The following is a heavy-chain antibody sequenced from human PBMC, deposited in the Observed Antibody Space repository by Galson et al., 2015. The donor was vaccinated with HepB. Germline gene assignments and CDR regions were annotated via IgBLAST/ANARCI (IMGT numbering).Heavy chain of an antibody. CDR3: ARDGAYAVPRQFDY. CDR1: GFTFSSYS. D-gene: IGHD3-16*01. CDR2: ISSSSYI. V-gene: IGHV3-21*01. J-gene: IGHJ4*02. Sequence: SLRLSCAASGFTFSSYSMNWVRQAPGKGLEWVSSISSSSYIYYADSVKGRFTISRDNAKNSLYLQMNSLRAEDTAVYYCARDGAYAVPRQFDYWGQGTLVTVSS.